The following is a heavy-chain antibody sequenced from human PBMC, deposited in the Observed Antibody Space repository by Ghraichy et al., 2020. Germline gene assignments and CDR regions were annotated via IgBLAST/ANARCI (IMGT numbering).Heavy chain of an antibody. D-gene: IGHD6-19*01. V-gene: IGHV3-30*18. CDR3: VKDLSGTGPSF. Sequence: GGSLRLSCAASGFPFTTYDMHWVRQAPGKGLEWVAVMSYAGTHKYYSDSVKGRFTISRDNFKRTLYLQMNSLRAEDTAVYHCVKDLSGTGPSFWGQGTMVTVSS. J-gene: IGHJ3*01. CDR1: GFPFTTYD. CDR2: MSYAGTHK.